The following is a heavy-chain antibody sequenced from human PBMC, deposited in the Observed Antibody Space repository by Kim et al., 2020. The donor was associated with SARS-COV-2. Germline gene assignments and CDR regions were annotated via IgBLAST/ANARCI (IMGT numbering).Heavy chain of an antibody. J-gene: IGHJ6*02. Sequence: GGSLRLSCAASGFTFDDYGMSWVRQAPGKGLEWVSGINWNGGSTGYADSVKGRFTISRDNAKNSLYLQMNSLRAEDTALYHCARGGSSGYYEDYYYGMDVWGQGTTVTVSS. D-gene: IGHD3-22*01. V-gene: IGHV3-20*01. CDR3: ARGGSSGYYEDYYYGMDV. CDR1: GFTFDDYG. CDR2: INWNGGST.